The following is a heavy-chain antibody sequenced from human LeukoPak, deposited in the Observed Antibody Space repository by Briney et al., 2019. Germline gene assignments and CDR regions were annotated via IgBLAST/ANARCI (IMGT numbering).Heavy chain of an antibody. J-gene: IGHJ4*02. CDR1: GFTFSNYA. V-gene: IGHV3-23*01. CDR3: AKDLQGVHYSERSFFDS. D-gene: IGHD3-22*01. CDR2: VSDSGAGT. Sequence: GGSLRLSCAASGFTFSNYAMSWVRQAPGKGLEWVSSVSDSGAGTYYADSVKGRFTISRDNSKNTLYLQMNSLRAEDTAVYYCAKDLQGVHYSERSFFDSWGQGTPVTVSS.